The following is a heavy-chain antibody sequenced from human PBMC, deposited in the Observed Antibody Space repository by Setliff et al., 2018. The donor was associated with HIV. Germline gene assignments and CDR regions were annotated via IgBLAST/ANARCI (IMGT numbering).Heavy chain of an antibody. CDR3: ARDSSGVLSLRYMDV. V-gene: IGHV1-18*01. J-gene: IGHJ6*03. Sequence: ASVKVSCKASGYSFPTYGISWVRQAPGQGLEWMGWISAYNGDTDYSQKVQGRVTMTTDTSTSTAYMEVRSLRSDDTAVYYCARDSSGVLSLRYMDVWGKGTTVTVSS. CDR2: ISAYNGDT. CDR1: GYSFPTYG. D-gene: IGHD3-22*01.